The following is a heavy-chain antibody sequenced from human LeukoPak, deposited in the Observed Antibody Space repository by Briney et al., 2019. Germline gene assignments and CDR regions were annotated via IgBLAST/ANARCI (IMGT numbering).Heavy chain of an antibody. V-gene: IGHV1-2*02. CDR2: INPSSGAT. J-gene: IGHJ5*02. CDR3: ARGWQINSSGGFVDP. Sequence: ASLKVSCQASGYGFTDYYVHWIRQAPGQGLEWMGWINPSSGATIYAQKFQGRVTMTRGTFTTTAHMEINSLVSDDTAVYYCARGWQINSSGGFVDPWGQGTLVTVSS. D-gene: IGHD6-6*01. CDR1: GYGFTDYY.